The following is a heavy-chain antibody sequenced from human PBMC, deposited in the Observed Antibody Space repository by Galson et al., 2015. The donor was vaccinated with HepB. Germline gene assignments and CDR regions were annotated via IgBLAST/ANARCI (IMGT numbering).Heavy chain of an antibody. Sequence: LSLTCTVSGDSISSSGQYWDWIRQPPGKGLEWIGSLYSGGSTYYNPSLKSRVTMSLDTSKNQFSLKLTSVTAADTAVYYCARPFDYGDYLDAFDLWGQGTMVTVSS. V-gene: IGHV4-39*01. CDR2: LYSGGST. CDR3: ARPFDYGDYLDAFDL. D-gene: IGHD4-17*01. CDR1: GDSISSSGQY. J-gene: IGHJ3*01.